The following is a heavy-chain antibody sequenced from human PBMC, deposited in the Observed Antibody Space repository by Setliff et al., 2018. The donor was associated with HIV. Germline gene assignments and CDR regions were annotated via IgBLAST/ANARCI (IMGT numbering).Heavy chain of an antibody. CDR1: GFTFNNAW. CDR3: TRTDTSMANSGYYFDY. Sequence: GGSLRLSCAASGFTFNNAWMTWVRQAPGKGLEWVGHIKSKTDGGTTDYAAPVKGRFTISRDDSKTTLYLQMNSLKTEDTAVYYCTRTDTSMANSGYYFDYWGQGTLVTVSS. V-gene: IGHV3-15*01. D-gene: IGHD5-18*01. CDR2: IKSKTDGGTT. J-gene: IGHJ4*02.